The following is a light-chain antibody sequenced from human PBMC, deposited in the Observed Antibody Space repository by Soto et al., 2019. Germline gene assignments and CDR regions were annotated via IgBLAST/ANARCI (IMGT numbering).Light chain of an antibody. CDR2: KAS. J-gene: IGKJ4*01. Sequence: DIQMTQAPSALSASVGDRVTISCRASQTISSWLAWYQQKPGKAPNLLIYKASSLESGVPSRFSGSGSGTEFTLTISSLQPDDFATYYCRQYHTFPLTFGGGTTGDI. V-gene: IGKV1-5*03. CDR1: QTISSW. CDR3: RQYHTFPLT.